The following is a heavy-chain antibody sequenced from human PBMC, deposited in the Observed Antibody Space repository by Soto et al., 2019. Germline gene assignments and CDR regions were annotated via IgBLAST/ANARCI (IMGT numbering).Heavy chain of an antibody. Sequence: PVGSLRLSCAASGFTFNNYAMSWVRQAPGKGLEWVSAISGSGGRTYYADSVKGRFTISRDNSKNTLYLQMNSLRAEDTATYYCTKGDTSAYYEYFQHWGQGTLVTVSS. CDR2: ISGSGGRT. CDR1: GFTFNNYA. CDR3: TKGDTSAYYEYFQH. D-gene: IGHD3-22*01. V-gene: IGHV3-23*01. J-gene: IGHJ1*01.